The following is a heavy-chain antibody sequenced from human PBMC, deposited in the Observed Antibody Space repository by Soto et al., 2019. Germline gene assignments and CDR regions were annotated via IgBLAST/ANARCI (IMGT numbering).Heavy chain of an antibody. D-gene: IGHD2-21*02. Sequence: PSETLSLTCTVSGGSIIRNSYYWSWVRHPPGKGLEWVGFIYYSGNINYNPSLKSRVTISVDTSKNQFSLKLSSVTAADTAVYYCALRGTYCGGDCYAFDVWGQGPMVTVSS. CDR3: ALRGTYCGGDCYAFDV. V-gene: IGHV4-61*01. CDR2: IYYSGNI. CDR1: GGSIIRNSYY. J-gene: IGHJ3*01.